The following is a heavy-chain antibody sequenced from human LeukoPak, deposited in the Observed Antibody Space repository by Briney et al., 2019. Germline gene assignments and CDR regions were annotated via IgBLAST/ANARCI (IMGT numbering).Heavy chain of an antibody. J-gene: IGHJ4*02. D-gene: IGHD3-22*01. CDR1: GFTFSSYW. Sequence: PGGSLRLSCAASGFTFSSYWMSWVRQAPGKGLEWVANIKQDGSGKYYVDSVKGRFTISRDNAKNSLYLQMNSLRAEDTAVYYCARVPHRITMIVVVSYYFDYWGQGTLVTVSS. CDR3: ARVPHRITMIVVVSYYFDY. CDR2: IKQDGSGK. V-gene: IGHV3-7*01.